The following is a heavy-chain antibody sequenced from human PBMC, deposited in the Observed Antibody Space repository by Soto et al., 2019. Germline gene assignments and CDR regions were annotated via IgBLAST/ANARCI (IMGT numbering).Heavy chain of an antibody. J-gene: IGHJ4*02. CDR1: GGPISSSGYY. D-gene: IGHD3-10*01. CDR2: LYYGGST. Sequence: SETLSLTCTVSGGPISSSGYYWGWIRQPPGKGLEWIGSLYYGGSTYYNPSLKSRVTISVDTSKNQFSLKLNSVTATDTAVYYCARLIGRWAGSGNSIFANFDYWGKGDLVTVSS. V-gene: IGHV4-39*01. CDR3: ARLIGRWAGSGNSIFANFDY.